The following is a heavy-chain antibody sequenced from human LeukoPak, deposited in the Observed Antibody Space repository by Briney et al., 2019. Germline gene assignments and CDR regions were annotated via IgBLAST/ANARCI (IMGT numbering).Heavy chain of an antibody. J-gene: IGHJ4*02. CDR3: AREIGPRQLHLWGSAFDY. Sequence: ASVKVSCKASGYTFTNYYMHWVRQAPGQGLEWMGIINPSGGKTSYAQKFQGRVTMTRDTSTSTVYMELSSLRSEDTAVYYCAREIGPRQLHLWGSAFDYWGQGTLVTVSS. D-gene: IGHD5-18*01. CDR2: INPSGGKT. V-gene: IGHV1-46*01. CDR1: GYTFTNYY.